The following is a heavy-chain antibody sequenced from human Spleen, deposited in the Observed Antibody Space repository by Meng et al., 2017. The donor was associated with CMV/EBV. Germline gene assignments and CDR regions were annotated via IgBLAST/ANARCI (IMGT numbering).Heavy chain of an antibody. V-gene: IGHV1-2*02. D-gene: IGHD3-9*01. CDR1: GYTFAGYY. CDR3: ARTYDILKDGLDV. J-gene: IGHJ6*02. Sequence: GESLKISCKASGYTFAGYYIHWVRQAPGQGLEWMGWINPDSGGTNYAQKFQGRVTMTRDTSITTAYMELRSLRSDDTAIYYCARTYDILKDGLDVWSPGTTVTVSS. CDR2: INPDSGGT.